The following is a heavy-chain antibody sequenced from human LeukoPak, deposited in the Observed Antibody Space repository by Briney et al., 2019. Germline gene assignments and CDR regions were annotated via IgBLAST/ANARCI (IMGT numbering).Heavy chain of an antibody. D-gene: IGHD5-12*01. CDR3: ARGDDARYAVPEGWFDP. V-gene: IGHV3-30-3*01. CDR1: GFTFSSYA. Sequence: GGSLRLSCAASGFTFSSYAMHWVRQAPGKGLEWVAVISYDGSNKYYADSVKGRFTISRDNSKNTLYLQMNSLRAEDTAVYYCARGDDARYAVPEGWFDPWGQGTLVTVSS. CDR2: ISYDGSNK. J-gene: IGHJ5*02.